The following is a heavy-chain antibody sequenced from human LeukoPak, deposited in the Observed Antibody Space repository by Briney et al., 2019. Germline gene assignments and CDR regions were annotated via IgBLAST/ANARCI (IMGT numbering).Heavy chain of an antibody. Sequence: TSETLSLTCTVSGGSISNYYWNWIRQPPGKGLEWIGYIYYSGSTAYNPSLKSRLTISLDTSKNQFSLKLNSVTAADTAVYCCARGRSGHGGLDYWGQGTLVTVSS. CDR3: ARGRSGHGGLDY. CDR1: GGSISNYY. V-gene: IGHV4-59*01. CDR2: IYYSGST. J-gene: IGHJ4*02. D-gene: IGHD3-10*01.